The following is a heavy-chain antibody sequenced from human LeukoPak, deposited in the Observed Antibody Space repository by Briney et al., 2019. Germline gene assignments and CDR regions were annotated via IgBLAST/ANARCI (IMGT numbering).Heavy chain of an antibody. V-gene: IGHV1-58*02. D-gene: IGHD3-22*01. CDR3: AAVLDDSSGYYSFLGY. CDR1: GFTFTSSA. J-gene: IGHJ4*02. Sequence: SVKVSCKASGFTFTSSAMQWVRQARGQRLGWIGWIVVGSGNTNYAQKFQQRVTITRDMSTSTAYMDLSSLRSEDTAVSYCAAVLDDSSGYYSFLGYWGQGTLVTVSS. CDR2: IVVGSGNT.